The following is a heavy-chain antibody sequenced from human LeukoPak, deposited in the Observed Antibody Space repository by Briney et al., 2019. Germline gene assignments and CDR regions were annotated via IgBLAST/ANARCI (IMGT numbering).Heavy chain of an antibody. Sequence: SVKVSCKASGGTFSSYAISWVRQAPGQGLEWMGRIIPIFGIANYAQKFQGRVTITADKSTSTAYMELSSLRSEDTAVYYCARDHVLLWLGELIGRANWFDPWGQGTLVTVSS. V-gene: IGHV1-69*04. CDR3: ARDHVLLWLGELIGRANWFDP. CDR2: IIPIFGIA. D-gene: IGHD3-10*01. J-gene: IGHJ5*02. CDR1: GGTFSSYA.